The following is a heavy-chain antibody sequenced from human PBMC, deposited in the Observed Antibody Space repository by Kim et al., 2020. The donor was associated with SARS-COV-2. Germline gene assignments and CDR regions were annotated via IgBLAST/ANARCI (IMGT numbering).Heavy chain of an antibody. D-gene: IGHD5-18*01. J-gene: IGHJ4*02. V-gene: IGHV3-30*04. CDR3: ARDTAMGLWTY. Sequence: GGSLRLSCAASGFTFSSYAMHWVRQAPGKGLEWVAVISYDGSNKYYADSEKGRFTISRDNSKNTLYLQMNSLRAEDTAVYYCARDTAMGLWTYWGQGTLVTVSS. CDR2: ISYDGSNK. CDR1: GFTFSSYA.